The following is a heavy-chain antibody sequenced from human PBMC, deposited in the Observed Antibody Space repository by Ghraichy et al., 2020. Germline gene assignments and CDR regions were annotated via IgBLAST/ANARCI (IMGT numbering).Heavy chain of an antibody. CDR3: ARGESLDY. CDR2: INSDGST. V-gene: IGHV3-74*01. Sequence: GESLNISCAASGFTFSSFRMHWVRQAPGKGLVWVSRINSDGSTTYADSVKGRFTISRDNAKNTLYLQMNSLRAEDTAVYYCARGESLDYWGQGTLVTVSS. CDR1: GFTFSSFR. J-gene: IGHJ4*02.